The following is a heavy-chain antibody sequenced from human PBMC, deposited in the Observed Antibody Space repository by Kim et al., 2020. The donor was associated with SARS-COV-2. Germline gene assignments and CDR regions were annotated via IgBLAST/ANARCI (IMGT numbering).Heavy chain of an antibody. J-gene: IGHJ4*01. D-gene: IGHD3-22*01. Sequence: GGSLRLSCAASGFTFSSYGMHWVRQAPGKGLEWVAVISYDGSNKYYADSVKGRFTISRDNSKNTLYLQMNSLRAEDTAVYYCAKDLDYYDSSGYYPSNY. CDR3: AKDLDYYDSSGYYPSNY. V-gene: IGHV3-30*18. CDR1: GFTFSSYG. CDR2: ISYDGSNK.